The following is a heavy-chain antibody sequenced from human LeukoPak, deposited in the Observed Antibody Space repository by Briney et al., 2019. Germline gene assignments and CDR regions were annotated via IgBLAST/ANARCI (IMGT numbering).Heavy chain of an antibody. V-gene: IGHV3-7*05. J-gene: IGHJ4*02. CDR1: GFTFNRYW. CDR2: IKGDGTER. CDR3: AKDRENSGWKRRFDY. Sequence: PGGSLRLSCAASGFTFNRYWMSWVRQAPGKGLDWVAKIKGDGTERYYGDSVKGRFTISRDNAKNSQYLQLNSLRAEDTAVYYCAKDRENSGWKRRFDYWGQGTLVTVSS. D-gene: IGHD6-19*01.